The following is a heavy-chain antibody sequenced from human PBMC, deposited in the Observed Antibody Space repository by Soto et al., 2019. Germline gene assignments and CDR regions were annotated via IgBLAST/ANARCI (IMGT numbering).Heavy chain of an antibody. CDR1: GASISRYY. J-gene: IGHJ4*02. D-gene: IGHD1-26*01. CDR3: AREYPVHSAYFDY. CDR2: MYYSGNA. V-gene: IGHV4-59*01. Sequence: QVQLQESGPGLVKPSETLSLTCTVSGASISRYYWCWIRQSPGKGLEWIGYMYYSGNANYNPSLISRITISVDTSKNQFSLNLNSVTAADTAVYYCAREYPVHSAYFDYWGQGILVTVSS.